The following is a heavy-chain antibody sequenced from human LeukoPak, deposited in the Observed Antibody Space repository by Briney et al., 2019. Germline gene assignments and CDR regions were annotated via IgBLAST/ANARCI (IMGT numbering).Heavy chain of an antibody. CDR3: ARRGNSNHLDY. Sequence: SETLSLTCAVYGGSFSGYYWSWIRQPPGKGLEWIGEINHSGSTNYNPSLKSRVTISVDTSKNQFSLKLSSVTAADTAVYYCARRGNSNHLDYWGQGTLVTVSS. CDR2: INHSGST. V-gene: IGHV4-34*01. J-gene: IGHJ4*02. CDR1: GGSFSGYY. D-gene: IGHD4-11*01.